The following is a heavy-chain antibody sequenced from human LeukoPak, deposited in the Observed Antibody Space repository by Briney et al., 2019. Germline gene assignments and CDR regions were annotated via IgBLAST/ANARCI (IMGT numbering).Heavy chain of an antibody. Sequence: SETLSLTCAVYGGSFSGYYWSWIRQPPGKGLEWIGEINHSGSTNYNPSLKSRVTISVDTSKNQFSLKLSSVTAADTAVYYCARLKIPSYYCGMDVWGKGTTVTVSS. D-gene: IGHD2-21*01. CDR3: ARLKIPSYYCGMDV. V-gene: IGHV4-34*01. CDR2: INHSGST. J-gene: IGHJ6*04. CDR1: GGSFSGYY.